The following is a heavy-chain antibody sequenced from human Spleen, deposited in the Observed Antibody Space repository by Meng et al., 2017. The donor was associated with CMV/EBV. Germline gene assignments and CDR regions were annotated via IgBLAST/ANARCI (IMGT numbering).Heavy chain of an antibody. J-gene: IGHJ6*02. D-gene: IGHD2-15*01. Sequence: ASVKVSCKASGYNFTGYYIHWVRQAPGQGLEWMGWINPNSGGTNYAQKFQGRVTMTRDTSISTAYMELSRLRSDDTAVYYCARVWTGDGIGYCSGGSCYSGDYYYGMDVWGQGTTVTVSS. CDR3: ARVWTGDGIGYCSGGSCYSGDYYYGMDV. V-gene: IGHV1-2*02. CDR1: GYNFTGYY. CDR2: INPNSGGT.